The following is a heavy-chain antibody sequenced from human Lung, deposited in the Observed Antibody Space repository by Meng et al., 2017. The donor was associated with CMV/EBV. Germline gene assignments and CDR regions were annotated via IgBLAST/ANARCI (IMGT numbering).Heavy chain of an antibody. Sequence: GESLKISCVASGFTFSSSYMSWVRQAPGKGLEWAANIKYDGSDKGYVGSVEGRFTISRDNAKNSVYLQMNTLRVEDTAVYYCARDPHFGALDYWGQGTLVXVSS. J-gene: IGHJ4*02. CDR2: IKYDGSDK. V-gene: IGHV3-7*01. CDR3: ARDPHFGALDY. CDR1: GFTFSSSY. D-gene: IGHD3-10*01.